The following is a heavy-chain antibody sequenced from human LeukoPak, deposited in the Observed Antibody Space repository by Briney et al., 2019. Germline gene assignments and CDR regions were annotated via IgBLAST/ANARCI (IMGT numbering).Heavy chain of an antibody. J-gene: IGHJ3*02. V-gene: IGHV3-23*01. D-gene: IGHD3-3*01. CDR3: AKDAPYDFWSGSYAFDI. Sequence: PGGSLRLSCAASGFTFSSYAMSWVRQAPGKGLEWVSAISGSGGSTYYADSVKGRFTISRDNSKNTLYLQMNSLRAEDTAVYYCAKDAPYDFWSGSYAFDIWGQGTMVTVSS. CDR1: GFTFSSYA. CDR2: ISGSGGST.